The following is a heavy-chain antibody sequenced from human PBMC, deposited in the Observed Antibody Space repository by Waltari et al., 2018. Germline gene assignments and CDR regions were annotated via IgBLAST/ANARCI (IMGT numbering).Heavy chain of an antibody. V-gene: IGHV4-34*01. CDR3: ARGKNIAAAGKGARYFDL. CDR2: INHSGST. Sequence: QVQLQQWGAGLLKPSETLSLTCAVYGGSFSGYYWSWIRQPPGKGLEWIGEINHSGSTNYNPSLKSRVTISVDTSKNQFSLKLSSVTAADTAVYYCARGKNIAAAGKGARYFDLWGRGTLVTVSS. J-gene: IGHJ2*01. CDR1: GGSFSGYY. D-gene: IGHD6-13*01.